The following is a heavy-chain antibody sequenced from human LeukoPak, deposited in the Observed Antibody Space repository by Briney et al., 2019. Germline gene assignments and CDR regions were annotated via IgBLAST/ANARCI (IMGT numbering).Heavy chain of an antibody. CDR2: ISWNSGSL. V-gene: IGHV3-9*01. CDR3: SKDKIGQGQRCFDY. Sequence: GRSLRLPCAASGFTFNNFAMHWVRQVPGKGLEWVSGISWNSGSLAYADSVKGRFTISRDNAKNSLYLQMNSLRPEDTALYYCSKDKIGQGQRCFDYWGQGTLVTVSS. CDR1: GFTFNNFA. J-gene: IGHJ4*02. D-gene: IGHD6-25*01.